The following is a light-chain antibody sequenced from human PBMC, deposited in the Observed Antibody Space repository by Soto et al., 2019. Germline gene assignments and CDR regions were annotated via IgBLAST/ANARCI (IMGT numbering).Light chain of an antibody. V-gene: IGLV2-14*01. J-gene: IGLJ1*01. Sequence: QSALTQPASVSGCPGQSITISCTRTSSDVGGYNFVSWYQQHPGKAPKLMIYEVSNRPSGVSNRFSGSKSGNTASLTISGLQAEYEADYYCSSNTRSRTYVFGSGTKLTVL. CDR2: EVS. CDR1: SSDVGGYNF. CDR3: SSNTRSRTYV.